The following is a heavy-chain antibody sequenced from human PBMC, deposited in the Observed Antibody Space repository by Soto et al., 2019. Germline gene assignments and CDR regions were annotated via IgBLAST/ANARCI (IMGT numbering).Heavy chain of an antibody. CDR2: ISYDGSNK. V-gene: IGHV3-30-3*01. Sequence: QVQLVESGGGVVQPGRSVRLSCAASGFTFSSYAMHWVRQAPGKGLEWVAIISYDGSNKYYPDSVKGRFTISRDNSKNTLYLQMNSLRAEDTAVYYCARDPVCGGDCYSGHYWGQGTLVTVSS. J-gene: IGHJ4*02. CDR1: GFTFSSYA. CDR3: ARDPVCGGDCYSGHY. D-gene: IGHD2-21*02.